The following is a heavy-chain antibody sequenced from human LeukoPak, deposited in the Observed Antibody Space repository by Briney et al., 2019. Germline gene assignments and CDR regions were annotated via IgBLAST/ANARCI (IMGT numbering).Heavy chain of an antibody. CDR2: IIPIFGTA. Sequence: ASVKVSCKASGGTFSSYAISWVRQAPGQGLEWMGGIIPIFGTANYAQKFQGRVTITTDESTSTAYMELSSLRSEDTAVYYCARLRPQGYCSGGSCYAWGQGTLVTVSS. CDR3: ARLRPQGYCSGGSCYA. D-gene: IGHD2-15*01. CDR1: GGTFSSYA. J-gene: IGHJ4*02. V-gene: IGHV1-69*05.